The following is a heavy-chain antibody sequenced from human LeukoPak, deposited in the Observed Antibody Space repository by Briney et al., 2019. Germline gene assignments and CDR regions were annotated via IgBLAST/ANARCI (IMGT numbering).Heavy chain of an antibody. CDR3: ARDGAASGWYYFDY. V-gene: IGHV3-53*01. CDR2: IYSGGST. Sequence: GGSLRLSCAASGFTFSSYAMSWVRQAPGKGLEWVSVIYSGGSTYYADSVKGRFTISRDNSKNTLYLQMNSLRAEDTAVYYCARDGAASGWYYFDYWGQGTLVTVSS. CDR1: GFTFSSYA. D-gene: IGHD6-19*01. J-gene: IGHJ4*02.